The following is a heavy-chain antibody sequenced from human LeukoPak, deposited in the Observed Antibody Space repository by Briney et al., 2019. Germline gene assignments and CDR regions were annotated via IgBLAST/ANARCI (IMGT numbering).Heavy chain of an antibody. CDR2: IYPGDSDT. V-gene: IGHV5-51*01. CDR3: AREGGAVDS. D-gene: IGHD1-26*01. CDR1: GYSFTTYW. Sequence: GESLKISCKGSGYSFTTYWIGWVRQMPGKGLEWMGIIYPGDSDTRYSPSFQGQVTISADKSISNAYLQCSNPKAPDNALLYCAREGGAVDSWGQGTLVTVSS. J-gene: IGHJ4*02.